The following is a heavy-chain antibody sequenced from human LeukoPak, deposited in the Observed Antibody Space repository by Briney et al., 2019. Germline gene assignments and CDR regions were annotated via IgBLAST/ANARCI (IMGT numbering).Heavy chain of an antibody. CDR2: INHSGIT. J-gene: IGHJ5*02. CDR3: ARDSPVAGANWFDP. Sequence: SETLTLTCAVYGGSFSGYSWSWIRQPPGKGLEWIGEINHSGITNYNPSLKSRVTISLDTSKNQFSLKLSSVTAADTAVYYCARDSPVAGANWFDPWGRGTLVTVSS. CDR1: GGSFSGYS. V-gene: IGHV4-34*01. D-gene: IGHD6-13*01.